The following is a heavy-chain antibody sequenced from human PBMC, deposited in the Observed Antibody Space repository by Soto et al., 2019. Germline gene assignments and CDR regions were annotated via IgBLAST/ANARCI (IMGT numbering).Heavy chain of an antibody. CDR1: GGSISSGAYY. J-gene: IGHJ5*02. V-gene: IGHV4-31*03. D-gene: IGHD4-17*01. Sequence: QVQLQESGPGLVEPSQTLSLTCTVSGGSISSGAYYWSWIRQHPVRGLECIGHIDDSGNTYYSPSLKSRVSISADTSKNQFSLKLKSVSAADTAVYYCVSHPFGETWFDPWGQGTLVTVSS. CDR2: IDDSGNT. CDR3: VSHPFGETWFDP.